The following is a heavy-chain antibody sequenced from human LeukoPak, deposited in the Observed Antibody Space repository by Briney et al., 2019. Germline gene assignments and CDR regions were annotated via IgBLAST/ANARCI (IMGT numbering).Heavy chain of an antibody. CDR2: SNNDGIRA. CDR3: VRGGDGSIDY. V-gene: IGHV3-74*01. CDR1: GFTFNKYW. J-gene: IGHJ4*02. D-gene: IGHD3-10*01. Sequence: GGSLRLSCAASGFTFNKYWIHWVRQAPGKGLVWVSYSNNDGIRATYAESVKGRFTVSRDSAKNTLFLQMNSLRGEDSAVYYRVRGGDGSIDYWGQGTLVTVSS.